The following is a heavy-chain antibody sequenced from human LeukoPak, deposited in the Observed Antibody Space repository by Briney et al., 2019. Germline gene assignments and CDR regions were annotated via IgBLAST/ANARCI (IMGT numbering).Heavy chain of an antibody. CDR3: ARISLYYDILTP. Sequence: KTSEALSLTCTVSGGSLSRYYGSWIRQPPREGLEWVGYILYWGSNNYNPSLKSRVTISVDTSKNQLSLKLSSVTAADTAVYYCARISLYYDILTPWGQGTLVTVSS. J-gene: IGHJ5*02. CDR2: ILYWGSN. CDR1: GGSLSRYY. D-gene: IGHD3-9*01. V-gene: IGHV4-59*01.